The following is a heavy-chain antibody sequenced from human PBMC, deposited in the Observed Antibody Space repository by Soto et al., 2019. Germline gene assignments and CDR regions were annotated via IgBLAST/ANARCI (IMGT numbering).Heavy chain of an antibody. CDR1: GFTFSSYG. J-gene: IGHJ4*02. Sequence: QVQLVESGGGVVQPGRSLRLSCAASGFTFSSYGMHWVRQAPGKGLEWVAVISYDGSNKYYADSVKGRFTISRDNSKNTLYLQMNSLRAEDTAVYYCAKDPDGSGWYVASFHFDYWGQGTLVTVSS. D-gene: IGHD6-19*01. CDR2: ISYDGSNK. V-gene: IGHV3-30*18. CDR3: AKDPDGSGWYVASFHFDY.